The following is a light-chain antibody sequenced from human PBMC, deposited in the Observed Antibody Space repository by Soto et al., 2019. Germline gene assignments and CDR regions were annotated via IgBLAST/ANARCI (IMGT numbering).Light chain of an antibody. CDR1: QRVSTN. V-gene: IGKV3-15*01. J-gene: IGKJ1*01. Sequence: EIVMTQSPATLSVFPGEVATLSCRASQRVSTNLAWYQQKPGQAPRLLIYGASTRAAGVSARFSGSGSETEFTLTISSLQAEDFAVYYCHHHNDWPRTFGQGTKVEIK. CDR2: GAS. CDR3: HHHNDWPRT.